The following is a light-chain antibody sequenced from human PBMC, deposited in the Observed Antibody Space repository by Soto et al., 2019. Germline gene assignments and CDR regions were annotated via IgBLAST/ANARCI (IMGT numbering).Light chain of an antibody. CDR3: QQRSNWTLT. CDR1: QTISSW. V-gene: IGKV1-5*03. J-gene: IGKJ4*01. CDR2: KAS. Sequence: IQMTQSPSTLSGSVGDRVTITCRASQTISSWLAWYQQKPGKAPKLLIYKASTLKSGVPARFSVSGSGTDGTLTISSLQPEDGAVYYGQQRSNWTLTFGGGTKVDIK.